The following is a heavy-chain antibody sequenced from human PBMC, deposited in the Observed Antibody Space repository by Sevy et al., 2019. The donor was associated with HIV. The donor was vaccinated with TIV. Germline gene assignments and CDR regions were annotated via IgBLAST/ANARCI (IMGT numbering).Heavy chain of an antibody. J-gene: IGHJ6*02. CDR3: AKRRVQTGLSGGGANYGWDV. CDR2: LIGGGSRT. D-gene: IGHD2-15*01. CDR1: GFPFSNYA. Sequence: GGCLRLSCAASGFPFSNYAMSWIRQAPGKGLEWVSTLIGGGSRTYYADSVTGRFTISRDNSKNTLYLQMNSLRADDTAIYYRAKRRVQTGLSGGGANYGWDVCGHGTTVTVSS. V-gene: IGHV3-23*01.